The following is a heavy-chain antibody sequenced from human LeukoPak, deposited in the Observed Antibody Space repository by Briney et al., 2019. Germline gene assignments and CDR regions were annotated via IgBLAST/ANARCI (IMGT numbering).Heavy chain of an antibody. CDR2: IIPIFGTA. V-gene: IGHV1-69*05. D-gene: IGHD3-22*01. CDR1: GDTFSSYA. CDR3: ARPGYYDSNDAFDI. J-gene: IGHJ3*02. Sequence: SVKVSCKASGDTFSSYAISWVRQAPGQGLEWMGRIIPIFGTANYAQKSQGRVTITTDESTSTAYMELSSLRSEDTAVYYCARPGYYDSNDAFDIWGQGTMVTVSS.